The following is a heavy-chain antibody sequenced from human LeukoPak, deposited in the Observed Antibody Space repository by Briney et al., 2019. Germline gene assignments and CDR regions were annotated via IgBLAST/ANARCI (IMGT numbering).Heavy chain of an antibody. CDR1: RFTFSNYG. Sequence: GGSLRLSCAASRFTFSNYGMHWVRQAPGKGLEWVAFIRFDGSNKNYADSVKGRFTISRDNSKNTLYLQMNSLRAEDTAAYYCAKKGSSSWYHFDYWGQGTLVTVSS. V-gene: IGHV3-30*02. CDR3: AKKGSSSWYHFDY. J-gene: IGHJ4*02. D-gene: IGHD6-13*01. CDR2: IRFDGSNK.